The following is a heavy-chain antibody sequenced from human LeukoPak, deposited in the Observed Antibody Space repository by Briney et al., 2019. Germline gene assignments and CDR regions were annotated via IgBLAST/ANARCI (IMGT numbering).Heavy chain of an antibody. CDR2: IYAGATST. V-gene: IGHV3-48*03. Sequence: QPGGSLRLSCAASGFPVNKYEMHWVRQAPGKGLEWVSYIYAGATSTNYADSVWGRFTLYRDNAQNSVHLQMNSLRDEDTAVYYCVRGRLLRSTKYFDYWGQGALVTVSS. D-gene: IGHD2-21*02. CDR1: GFPVNKYE. J-gene: IGHJ4*02. CDR3: VRGRLLRSTKYFDY.